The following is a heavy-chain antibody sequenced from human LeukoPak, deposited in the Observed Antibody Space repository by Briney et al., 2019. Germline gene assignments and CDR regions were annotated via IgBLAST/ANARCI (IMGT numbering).Heavy chain of an antibody. CDR1: GYIFTGYY. Sequence: GASVKVSCKASGYIFTGYYMHWVRQAPGQGLEWMGWINPNSGGTNYAQKFQGRVTMTRDTSISTPYMELSRLRSDDTAVYYCARADSNYYDSSGFYAFDIWGRVTMVTVSS. CDR3: ARADSNYYDSSGFYAFDI. J-gene: IGHJ3*02. CDR2: INPNSGGT. D-gene: IGHD3-22*01. V-gene: IGHV1-2*02.